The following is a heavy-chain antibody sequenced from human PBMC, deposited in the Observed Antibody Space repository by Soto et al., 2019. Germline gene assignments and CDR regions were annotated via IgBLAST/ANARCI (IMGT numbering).Heavy chain of an antibody. V-gene: IGHV1-46*03. D-gene: IGHD3-9*01. CDR2: INPSGGST. CDR3: AMAFYDILTGYYLNDWFDP. Sequence: ASVKVSCKASGDTFTSYYMHWVRQAPGQGLEWMGIINPSGGSTSYAQKFQGRVTMTRDTSTSTVYMELSSLRSEDTAVYYCAMAFYDILTGYYLNDWFDPWGQGTLVTVAS. J-gene: IGHJ5*02. CDR1: GDTFTSYY.